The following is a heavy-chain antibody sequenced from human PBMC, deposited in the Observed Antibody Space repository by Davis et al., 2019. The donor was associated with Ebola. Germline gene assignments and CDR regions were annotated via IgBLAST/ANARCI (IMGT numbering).Heavy chain of an antibody. CDR1: GYSFTSYW. D-gene: IGHD1-26*01. V-gene: IGHV5-10-1*01. CDR2: IDPSDSYT. J-gene: IGHJ4*02. Sequence: GESLKISCKGSGYSFTSYWISWVRQMPGKGLEWMGRIDPSDSYTNYSPSFQGHVTISADKSISIAYLQWSSLKASDTAMYYCARQLVGALDYWGQGTLVTVSS. CDR3: ARQLVGALDY.